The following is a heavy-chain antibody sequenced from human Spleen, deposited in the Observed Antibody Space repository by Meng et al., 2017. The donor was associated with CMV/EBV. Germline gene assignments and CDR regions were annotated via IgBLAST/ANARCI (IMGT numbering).Heavy chain of an antibody. CDR1: GGYSIRSSSYF. CDR3: ARASTTRHYYYYYGMDV. Sequence: GSLRLSCNVSGGYSIRSSSYFWGWIRQPPGKGLEWIGHIYSAGRTYYNSSLKTRVTISLDTSKNQFSLNLNSVTAADTAVYYCARASTTRHYYYYYGMDVWGQGTTVTVSS. J-gene: IGHJ6*02. D-gene: IGHD4-11*01. CDR2: IYSAGRT. V-gene: IGHV4-39*07.